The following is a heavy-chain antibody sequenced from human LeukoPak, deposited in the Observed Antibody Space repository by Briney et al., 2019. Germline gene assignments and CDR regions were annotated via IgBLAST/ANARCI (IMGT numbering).Heavy chain of an antibody. CDR3: ARDPPAEAINTYA. J-gene: IGHJ5*02. CDR2: IYSGGDT. D-gene: IGHD6-13*01. CDR1: GVTVSNNY. Sequence: GGSLRLSCAASGVTVSNNYMRWVRQAPGKGPEWFSLIYSGGDTFYADAVKGRFTISRDGSKNTLYLQMNSLRAEDTAVYYCARDPPAEAINTYAWGQGTLVTVSS. V-gene: IGHV3-66*01.